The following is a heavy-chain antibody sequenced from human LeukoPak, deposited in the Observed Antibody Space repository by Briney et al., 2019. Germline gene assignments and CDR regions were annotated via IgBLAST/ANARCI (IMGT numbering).Heavy chain of an antibody. V-gene: IGHV4-59*01. CDR1: GGSISSYY. J-gene: IGHJ3*02. D-gene: IGHD3-10*01. CDR2: IYYSGST. CDR3: ARERHGGLDI. Sequence: SETLSLTCTVFGGSISSYYWSWIRQPPGKGLEWIGYIYYSGSTNYNPSLKSRVTISVDTSKNQFSLKLSSVTAADTAVYYCARERHGGLDIWGQGTMVTVSS.